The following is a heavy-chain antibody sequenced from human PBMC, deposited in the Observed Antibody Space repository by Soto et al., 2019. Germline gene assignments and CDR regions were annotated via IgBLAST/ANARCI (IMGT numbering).Heavy chain of an antibody. CDR3: AIVPSIARGVIDDWCDP. CDR1: GGTFSSYA. J-gene: IGHJ5*02. D-gene: IGHD3-10*01. Sequence: QVPLVQSGAEVKKPVSSVTVSCKASGGTFSSYAIHWVRQAPGQGREWMGGIIPMYGPAKYAQRFQARATITWDESTTTVYTELSSMTCQVSAVDCGAIVPSIARGVIDDWCDPWGHGTRVTASS. CDR2: IIPMYGPA. V-gene: IGHV1-69*01.